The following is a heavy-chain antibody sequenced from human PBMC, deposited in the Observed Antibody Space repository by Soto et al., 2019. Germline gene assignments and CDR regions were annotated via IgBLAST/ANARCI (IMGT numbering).Heavy chain of an antibody. V-gene: IGHV3-23*01. J-gene: IGHJ3*02. D-gene: IGHD3-22*01. CDR2: ISASGGST. Sequence: PVGLIRHSYTASEFNFVNHAMSRVSHAPGKGLEWVSAISASGGSTYYADSVKGRFTISRDNSKNTLYLQMNSLRAEDTAVHYCAKDSGYNSSDYYPNDAFNICGQGPMVTVSS. CDR1: EFNFVNHA. CDR3: AKDSGYNSSDYYPNDAFNI.